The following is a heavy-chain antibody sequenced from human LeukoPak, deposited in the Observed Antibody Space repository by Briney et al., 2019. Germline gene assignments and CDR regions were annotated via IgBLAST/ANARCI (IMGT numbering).Heavy chain of an antibody. D-gene: IGHD2-15*01. Sequence: SVKVSCKASGGTFSSYAISWVRQAPGQGLEWMGGLIPIFGTANYAQKFQGRVTITADESTSTAYMELSSLRSEDTAVYYCAVVDPSGAYGMDVWGQGTTVTASS. J-gene: IGHJ6*02. V-gene: IGHV1-69*13. CDR2: LIPIFGTA. CDR1: GGTFSSYA. CDR3: AVVDPSGAYGMDV.